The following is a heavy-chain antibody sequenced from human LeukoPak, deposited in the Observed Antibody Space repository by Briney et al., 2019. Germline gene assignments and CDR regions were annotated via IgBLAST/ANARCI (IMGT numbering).Heavy chain of an antibody. D-gene: IGHD2-15*01. J-gene: IGHJ4*02. CDR3: TRAGRYCSGGSCYSFY. V-gene: IGHV3-49*03. CDR2: IRSTAHGGTT. Sequence: PGGSLRLSCTASGFTFGDYAMSWFRQAPGEGLERVGFIRSTAHGGTTEYAASVKGRFTISRADSKSIAYLQMDSLKTEDTAVYYCTRAGRYCSGGSCYSFYWGQGTLVTVSS. CDR1: GFTFGDYA.